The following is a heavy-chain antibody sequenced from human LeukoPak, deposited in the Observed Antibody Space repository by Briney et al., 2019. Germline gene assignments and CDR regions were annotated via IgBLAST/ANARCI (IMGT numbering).Heavy chain of an antibody. CDR1: GGSISSNSHY. V-gene: IGHV4-39*01. J-gene: IGHJ5*02. D-gene: IGHD6-19*01. CDR2: IYYSGST. CDR3: ARLPGIAVRAFFDP. Sequence: SETLSLTCTVSGGSISSNSHYWGWIRQPPGKGLEWIGSIYYSGSTYYNPSLKSRVTISVDTSKNQFSLKLSSVTAADTAVYYCARLPGIAVRAFFDPWGQGTLVTVSS.